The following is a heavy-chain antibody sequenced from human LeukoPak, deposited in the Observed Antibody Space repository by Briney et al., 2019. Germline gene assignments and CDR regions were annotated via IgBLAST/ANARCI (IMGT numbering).Heavy chain of an antibody. CDR3: AREQYYYGLGSYYFDY. CDR1: GGTFSSYA. Sequence: ASVKVSCKASGGTFSSYAISWVRQAPGQGLEWMGRIIPILGIANYAQKFQGRVTITADKSTSTAYMELSSLRSEDTAVYYCAREQYYYGLGSYYFDYWGQGTLVTVSS. J-gene: IGHJ4*02. V-gene: IGHV1-69*04. CDR2: IIPILGIA. D-gene: IGHD3-10*01.